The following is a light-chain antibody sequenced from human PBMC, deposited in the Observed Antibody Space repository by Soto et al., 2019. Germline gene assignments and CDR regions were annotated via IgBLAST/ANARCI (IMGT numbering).Light chain of an antibody. Sequence: EIVMTQSPATLSVSPGERATLSCRASQSVSSNLAWYQQKPGHAPRLLIYGASTRATGIPARFRGSGSGTEFTLTNSSLQSEDFAVYYCQQYNNWPPGTFGQGTKVEIK. CDR2: GAS. V-gene: IGKV3-15*01. CDR3: QQYNNWPPGT. CDR1: QSVSSN. J-gene: IGKJ1*01.